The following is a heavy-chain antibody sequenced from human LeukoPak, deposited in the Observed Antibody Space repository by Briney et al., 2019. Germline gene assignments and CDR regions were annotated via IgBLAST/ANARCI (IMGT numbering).Heavy chain of an antibody. J-gene: IGHJ4*02. V-gene: IGHV3-48*03. CDR3: AREGVGATSDY. Sequence: GGSLRLSCAASGFTFSSYEMNWVRQAPGKGLEWVSYISSSGSNIYYADSVKGRFTISRDNAKNSLYLQMNSLRAEDTAVYYCAREGVGATSDYWGQGTLVTVSS. CDR1: GFTFSSYE. D-gene: IGHD1-26*01. CDR2: ISSSGSNI.